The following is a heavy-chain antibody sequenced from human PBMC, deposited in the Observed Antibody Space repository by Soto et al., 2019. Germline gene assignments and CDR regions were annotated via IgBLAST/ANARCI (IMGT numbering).Heavy chain of an antibody. CDR2: IYYSGST. CDR1: GGSISSYY. D-gene: IGHD5-12*01. V-gene: IGHV4-59*08. J-gene: IGHJ3*02. CDR3: ARQLRGYSGYGRNDAFDI. Sequence: PSETLSLTCTVSGGSISSYYWSWIRQPPGKGLEWIGYIYYSGSTNYNPSLKSRVTISVDTSKNQFSLKLSSVTAADTAVYYCARQLRGYSGYGRNDAFDIWGQGTMVTVSS.